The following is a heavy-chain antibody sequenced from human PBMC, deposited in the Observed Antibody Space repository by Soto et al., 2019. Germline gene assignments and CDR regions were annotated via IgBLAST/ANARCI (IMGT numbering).Heavy chain of an antibody. J-gene: IGHJ3*02. CDR1: GYTFTSYD. CDR2: INPSGGST. D-gene: IGHD6-13*01. Sequence: GASVKVSCKASGYTFTSYDMHWVRQAPGQGLEWMGIINPSGGSTSYAQKFQGRVTMTRDTSTSTVYMELSSLRSEDTAGYYCASSSPPNRAFDIWGQGTMVTVSS. CDR3: ASSSPPNRAFDI. V-gene: IGHV1-46*03.